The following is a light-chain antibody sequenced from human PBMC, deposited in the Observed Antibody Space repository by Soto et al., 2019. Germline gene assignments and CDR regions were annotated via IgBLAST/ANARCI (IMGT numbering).Light chain of an antibody. CDR2: LVS. J-gene: IGKJ3*01. CDR3: MQALQTPRT. CDR1: QSLLHSNGYTY. Sequence: DIVMTQSPLSLPVTPGEPASTSCRSSQSLLHSNGYTYLDWYLQKPGQSPQLLIYLVSTRASGVPDRFSGSGSGTDFTLKISRVEAEDVGVYYCMQALQTPRTFGPGTKVDIK. V-gene: IGKV2-28*01.